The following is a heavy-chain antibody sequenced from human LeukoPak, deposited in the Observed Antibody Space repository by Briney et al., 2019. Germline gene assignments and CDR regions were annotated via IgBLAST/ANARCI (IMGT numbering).Heavy chain of an antibody. Sequence: SETLSLTCSVSGGSISSYYWSWIRQPPGKGLEWLAFIYTDGSTNYNPSLKSRVTISVDTSSNQYSLKLSSVTSADTAVYFCAKTGNGYDPLYYYYYMDVWGKGTTVTVSS. CDR3: AKTGNGYDPLYYYYYMDV. CDR2: IYTDGST. V-gene: IGHV4-4*09. D-gene: IGHD5-12*01. CDR1: GGSISSYY. J-gene: IGHJ6*03.